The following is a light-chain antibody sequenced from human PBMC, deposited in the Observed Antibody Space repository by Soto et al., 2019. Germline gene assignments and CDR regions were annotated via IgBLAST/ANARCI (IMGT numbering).Light chain of an antibody. CDR2: DTS. CDR1: QNVNYY. J-gene: IGKJ4*01. Sequence: EIVVTQSPATLSLSPGDRATLSCRTSQNVNYYLAWYQQKPGQAPRLLIYDTSNRATGIPARFTGSGSGTDFKLTISSLEHEDSAVYYCHQRGDWPTFGGGTKVEI. V-gene: IGKV3-11*01. CDR3: HQRGDWPT.